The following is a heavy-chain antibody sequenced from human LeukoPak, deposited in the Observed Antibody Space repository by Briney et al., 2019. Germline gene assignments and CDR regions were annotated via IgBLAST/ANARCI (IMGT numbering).Heavy chain of an antibody. CDR3: AAYSFFFFDY. CDR2: VYYTGST. CDR1: GGSLRDGRSF. Sequence: SGTLCLTCTASGGSLRDGRSFWGWMRQPPGKGREWIATVYYTGSTYYHPSLPSRVSITVDESKNQLSLNISSVTASDTSAYSCAAYSFFFFDYWGQGALVTVSS. J-gene: IGHJ4*02. D-gene: IGHD4-11*01. V-gene: IGHV4-39*01.